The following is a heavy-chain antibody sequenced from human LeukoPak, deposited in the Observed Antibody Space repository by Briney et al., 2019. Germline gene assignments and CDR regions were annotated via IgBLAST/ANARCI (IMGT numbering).Heavy chain of an antibody. J-gene: IGHJ6*02. Sequence: SETLSLTCAVYGGSFSGYYWSWIRQPPGKGLEWIGYIYYSGSTNYNPSLKSRVTISVDTSENQFSLKLSSVTAADTAVYYCASSGYSYGFGYYYYYGMDVWGQGTTVTVSS. CDR3: ASSGYSYGFGYYYYYGMDV. D-gene: IGHD5-18*01. CDR2: IYYSGST. CDR1: GGSFSGYY. V-gene: IGHV4-59*01.